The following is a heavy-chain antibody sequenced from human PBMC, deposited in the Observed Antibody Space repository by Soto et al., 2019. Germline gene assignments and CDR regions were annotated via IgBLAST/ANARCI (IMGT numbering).Heavy chain of an antibody. V-gene: IGHV3-48*01. CDR2: ITSSSSTI. CDR3: ARMTTVTAEGY. Sequence: GGSLRLSCAASGFTFSSYGMHWVRQAPGKGLEWVSYITSSSSTIYYADSVRGRFTISRDNAKNSLYLQMNSLRAEDTAVYYCARMTTVTAEGYWGQGTLVTVSS. J-gene: IGHJ4*02. D-gene: IGHD4-17*01. CDR1: GFTFSSYG.